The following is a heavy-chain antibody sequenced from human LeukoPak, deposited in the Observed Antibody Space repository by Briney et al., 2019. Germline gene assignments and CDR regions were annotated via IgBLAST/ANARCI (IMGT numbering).Heavy chain of an antibody. CDR3: ARAQVAYYYGSGSPFDY. D-gene: IGHD3-10*01. CDR2: IIPIFGTA. J-gene: IGHJ4*02. CDR1: GGTFSSYA. Sequence: ASVKVSCKASGGTFSSYAISWVRQAPGQGLEWMGGIIPIFGTANYAQKFQGRVTITADESTSTAYMELSSLRSEDTAVYYCARAQVAYYYGSGSPFDYWGQGTLVTVSS. V-gene: IGHV1-69*13.